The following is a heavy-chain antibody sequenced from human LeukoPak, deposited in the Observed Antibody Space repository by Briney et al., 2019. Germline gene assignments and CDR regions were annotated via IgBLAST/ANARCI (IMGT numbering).Heavy chain of an antibody. Sequence: SETLSLTCTVSGASINSYYWSWIRQPAGKGLEWIGRIYTSGSTNYNPSLKSRVTMSVDTSKNQFSLKLSSVTAADTAVYYCAREGHSGYPFDYWGQGTLVTVSS. CDR1: GASINSYY. V-gene: IGHV4-4*07. CDR3: AREGHSGYPFDY. D-gene: IGHD5-12*01. CDR2: IYTSGST. J-gene: IGHJ4*02.